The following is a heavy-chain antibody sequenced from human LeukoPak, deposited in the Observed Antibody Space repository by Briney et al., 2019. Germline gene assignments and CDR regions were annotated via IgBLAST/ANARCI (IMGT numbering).Heavy chain of an antibody. CDR2: IYSGGST. D-gene: IGHD1-26*01. CDR1: GFTVSSNY. Sequence: PGGSLRLSCAASGFTVSSNYMSWVRQAPGKGLEWVSVIYSGGSTYYADSVKGRFTISSDNSKNTMYLQMNSLRAEDTAVYYCAREEWELLPPYYYYGMDVWGQGTTVTVSS. V-gene: IGHV3-66*01. CDR3: AREEWELLPPYYYYGMDV. J-gene: IGHJ6*02.